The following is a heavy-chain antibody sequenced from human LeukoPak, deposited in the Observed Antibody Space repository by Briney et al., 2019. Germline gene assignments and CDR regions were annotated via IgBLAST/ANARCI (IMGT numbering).Heavy chain of an antibody. CDR3: ARQTYDFWSGYQRRSFDY. D-gene: IGHD3-3*01. J-gene: IGHJ4*02. Sequence: SETLSLTCTVSGGSISSYYWSWIRQPAGKGLEWIGRIYTSGGTNYNPSLKSRVTMSVDTSKNQFSLKLSSVTAADTAVYCCARQTYDFWSGYQRRSFDYWGQGTLVTVSS. CDR2: IYTSGGT. CDR1: GGSISSYY. V-gene: IGHV4-4*07.